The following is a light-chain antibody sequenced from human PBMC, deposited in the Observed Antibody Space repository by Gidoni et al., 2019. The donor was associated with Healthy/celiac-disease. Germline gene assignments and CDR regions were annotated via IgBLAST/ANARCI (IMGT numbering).Light chain of an antibody. CDR2: AAS. CDR3: QQSYRTPYT. Sequence: DIQMTQSPSSLSASVGDRVTIPCRASQSISSYLNWYQQKPGKAPKLLIYAASSLQSGVPSRFSGSGSGTDFTLTISSVQPEDFATYYCQQSYRTPYTFGQGTKLEIK. V-gene: IGKV1-39*01. J-gene: IGKJ2*01. CDR1: QSISSY.